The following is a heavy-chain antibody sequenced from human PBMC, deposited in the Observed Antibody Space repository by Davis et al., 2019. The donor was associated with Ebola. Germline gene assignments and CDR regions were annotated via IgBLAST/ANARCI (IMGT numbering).Heavy chain of an antibody. Sequence: ASVKVSCKASGLIFFNHFVHWVRQAPGQGLTWMGILNPRGGSTTYAQNFQGSVTMTADASTNTVYMELSGLRFEDTATYYCACGRQFQLPTIDQWGQGTLITVSS. D-gene: IGHD1-1*01. CDR1: GLIFFNHF. V-gene: IGHV1-46*01. CDR3: ACGRQFQLPTIDQ. CDR2: LNPRGGST. J-gene: IGHJ4*02.